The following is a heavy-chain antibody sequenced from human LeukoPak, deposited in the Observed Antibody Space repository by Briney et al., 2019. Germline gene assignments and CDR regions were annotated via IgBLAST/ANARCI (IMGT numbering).Heavy chain of an antibody. CDR3: ARENRYCSSTSCSYYYYMDV. CDR1: GGSISSYY. CDR2: IYYSGST. J-gene: IGHJ6*03. Sequence: SETLSLTCTVAGGSISSYYWSWIRQPPGKGLEWIGYIYYSGSTNYNPSLKSRVTISVDTSKNQFSLKLSSVTAADTAVYYCARENRYCSSTSCSYYYYMDVWGKGTTVTVSS. V-gene: IGHV4-59*01. D-gene: IGHD2-2*01.